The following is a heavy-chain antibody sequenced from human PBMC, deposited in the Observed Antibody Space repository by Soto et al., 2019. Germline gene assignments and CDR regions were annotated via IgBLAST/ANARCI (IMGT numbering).Heavy chain of an antibody. Sequence: GESLKISCQGSGYSFASYWIGCVRQMPGKDLEWMGIIYPGDSDTRYSPSFQGQVTISADKSLRTAYLQWTRLKASDTALYYCARTRSFTLGFYYDGMDVWGQGATVTVSS. CDR3: ARTRSFTLGFYYDGMDV. J-gene: IGHJ6*02. CDR2: IYPGDSDT. CDR1: GYSFASYW. V-gene: IGHV5-51*01. D-gene: IGHD6-6*01.